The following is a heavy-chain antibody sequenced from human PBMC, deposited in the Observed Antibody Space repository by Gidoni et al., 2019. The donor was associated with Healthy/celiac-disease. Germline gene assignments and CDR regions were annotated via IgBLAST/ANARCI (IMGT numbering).Heavy chain of an antibody. CDR2: IYYSGST. V-gene: IGHV4-39*07. Sequence: QLPLQESRPGLVKPSETLSLTCTVSGGSISSSSYYWGWIRQPPGKGLEWIGSIYYSGSTYYNPSLKSRVTISVDTSKNQFSLKLSSVTAADTAVYYCARATPDGMDVWGQGTTVTVSS. CDR3: ARATPDGMDV. CDR1: GGSISSSSYY. J-gene: IGHJ6*02.